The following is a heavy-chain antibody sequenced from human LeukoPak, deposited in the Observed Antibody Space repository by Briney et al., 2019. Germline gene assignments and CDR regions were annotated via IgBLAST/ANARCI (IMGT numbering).Heavy chain of an antibody. CDR1: GFTFSDSW. J-gene: IGHJ6*02. D-gene: IGHD3-16*01. CDR3: ATYTHWVAGDV. V-gene: IGHV3-7*01. CDR2: MNQDGSEK. Sequence: GGSLRLSCAASGFTFSDSWMSWVRQAPGKGLEWAANMNQDGSEKDYVDSVKGRFTISRDNARNSLYLQMGSLRAEDTAVYYCATYTHWVAGDVWGQGTTVTVSS.